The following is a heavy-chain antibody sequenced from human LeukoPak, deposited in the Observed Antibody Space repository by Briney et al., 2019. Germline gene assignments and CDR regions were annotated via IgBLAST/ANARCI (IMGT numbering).Heavy chain of an antibody. J-gene: IGHJ4*02. CDR1: GFTFSHAW. Sequence: GGSLRLSCAASGFTFSHAWMSWVRQAPGKGLEWVGRIETKTDGGTTDYAAPVKGRFTISRDDSKNTLYLQMNSLKTEDTAVYYCTTHRVKAADRADYWGQGTLVTVSS. CDR3: TTHRVKAADRADY. D-gene: IGHD6-13*01. CDR2: IETKTDGGTT. V-gene: IGHV3-15*04.